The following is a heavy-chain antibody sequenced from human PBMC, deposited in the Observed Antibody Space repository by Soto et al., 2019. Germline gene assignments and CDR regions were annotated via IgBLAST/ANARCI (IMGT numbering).Heavy chain of an antibody. CDR1: GFTFSNYA. CDR2: IWYDGSNK. V-gene: IGHV3-33*01. D-gene: IGHD4-17*01. J-gene: IGHJ4*02. CDR3: ARGSGTTEKVAYSV. Sequence: GGSLRLSCAASGFTFSNYAMHWVRQAPGKGLEWVAVIWYDGSNKYYADSVKGRFTISRDNSKNTLYLQMNSLRAEDTAVYRCARGSGTTEKVAYSVCGQGTLVTVSS.